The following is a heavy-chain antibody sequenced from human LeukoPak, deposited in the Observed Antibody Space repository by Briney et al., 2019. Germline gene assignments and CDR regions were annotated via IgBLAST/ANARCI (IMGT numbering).Heavy chain of an antibody. D-gene: IGHD6-6*01. Sequence: GGSLRLSCTASGFTFTSYWMHWVRQAPGTGLVWVSRINSDGSGTNCADSVKGRFTISRDNAKNTLFLQMNSLRAEDTAVYYCARESSSSGRYFDYWGQGTRVTVSS. J-gene: IGHJ4*02. CDR3: ARESSSSGRYFDY. CDR1: GFTFTSYW. V-gene: IGHV3-74*01. CDR2: INSDGSGT.